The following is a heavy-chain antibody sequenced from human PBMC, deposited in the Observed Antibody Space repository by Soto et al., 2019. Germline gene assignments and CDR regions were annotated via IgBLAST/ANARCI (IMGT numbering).Heavy chain of an antibody. CDR3: ARPDYYDSSRCYYFYY. V-gene: IGHV3-33*01. D-gene: IGHD3-22*01. J-gene: IGHJ4*02. Sequence: RGSLRLSCAASGFTFSSYGMHWVRQAPGKGLEWVAVIWYDGSNKYYADSVKGRFTISRDNSKNTLYLQMNSLRAQDTAVYYCARPDYYDSSRCYYFYYCRQGSLVTVSA. CDR1: GFTFSSYG. CDR2: IWYDGSNK.